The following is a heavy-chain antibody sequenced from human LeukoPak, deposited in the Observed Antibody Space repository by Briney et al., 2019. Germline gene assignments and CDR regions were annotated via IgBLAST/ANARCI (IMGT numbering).Heavy chain of an antibody. CDR3: ARDDGYY. V-gene: IGHV4-39*07. CDR1: GGSISSSSYY. CDR2: IYYSGST. Sequence: SETLSLTCTVSGGSISSSSYYWGWIRQPPGKGLEWIGSIYYSGSTYYNPSLKSRVTISVDTSKNQFSLKLSSVTAADTAVYYCARDDGYYWGQGTLVTVSS. J-gene: IGHJ4*02.